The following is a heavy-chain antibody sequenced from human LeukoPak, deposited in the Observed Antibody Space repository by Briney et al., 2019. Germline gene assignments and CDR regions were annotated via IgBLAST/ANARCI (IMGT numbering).Heavy chain of an antibody. Sequence: PSETLSLTCTVSGGSISSYYWSWIRQPPGKGLEWIGYIYYSGSTNYNPSLKSRVTISVDTSKNQFSLKLSSVTAADTAVYYCATQRIYCSGGSCSLSWFDPWGQGTLVTVSS. J-gene: IGHJ5*02. CDR3: ATQRIYCSGGSCSLSWFDP. CDR2: IYYSGST. CDR1: GGSISSYY. V-gene: IGHV4-59*01. D-gene: IGHD2-15*01.